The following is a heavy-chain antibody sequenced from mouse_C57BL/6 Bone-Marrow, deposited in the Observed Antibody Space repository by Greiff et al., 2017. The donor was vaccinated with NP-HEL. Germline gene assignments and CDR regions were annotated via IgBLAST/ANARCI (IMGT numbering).Heavy chain of an antibody. CDR3: TPCYYDYPWFAC. V-gene: IGHV14-4*01. CDR2: IDPENGDT. J-gene: IGHJ3*01. CDR1: GFTFKDDY. D-gene: IGHD2-4*01. Sequence: EVQLVESGAELVRPGASVKLSCTASGFTFKDDYMHWVKQRPEQGLEWIGWIDPENGDTEYASKFQGKATITADTSSNTAYLQLSSLTSEDAAIYYCTPCYYDYPWFACWGQGTLVTVSA.